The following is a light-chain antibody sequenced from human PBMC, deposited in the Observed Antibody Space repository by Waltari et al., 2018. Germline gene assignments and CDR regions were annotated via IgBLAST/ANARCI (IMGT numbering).Light chain of an antibody. V-gene: IGLV3-19*01. Sequence: SSELTQDPAVSVALGQTVRITCQGDSLRSYYASWYQQKPGQAPVLVIYGKNNRPSGVPDRFSGSSAGNTASLLITGGQAEDEAYYYCNSRDSSGNHLVFGGGTKLTVL. CDR3: NSRDSSGNHLV. J-gene: IGLJ2*01. CDR1: SLRSYY. CDR2: GKN.